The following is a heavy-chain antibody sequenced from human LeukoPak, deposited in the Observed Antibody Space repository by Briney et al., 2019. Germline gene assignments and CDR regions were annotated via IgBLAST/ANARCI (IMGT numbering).Heavy chain of an antibody. CDR1: GFTFSNYG. Sequence: PGGSLTLFCSASGFTFSNYGMHWVRQAPGKGLEWVAFIRYDATDKYYADSVKGRFTISRDNSKNTVFLLMNSLRAEDTAVYYCAKDSWEVGATAEIDYWGQGTLVTVSS. V-gene: IGHV3-30*02. D-gene: IGHD1-26*01. CDR2: IRYDATDK. CDR3: AKDSWEVGATAEIDY. J-gene: IGHJ4*02.